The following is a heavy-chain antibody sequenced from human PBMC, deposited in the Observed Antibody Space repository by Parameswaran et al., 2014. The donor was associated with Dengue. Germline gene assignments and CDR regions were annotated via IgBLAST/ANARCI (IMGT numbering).Heavy chain of an antibody. D-gene: IGHD3-3*01. CDR3: ARVEGGLRFLEWLFVPPPDY. V-gene: IGHV1-46*01. CDR2: INPSGGST. J-gene: IGHJ4*02. Sequence: WVRQAPGQGLEWMGIINPSGGSTSYAQKFQGRVTMTRDTSTSTVYMELSSLRSEDTAVYYCARVEGGLRFLEWLFVPPPDYWGQGTLVTVSS.